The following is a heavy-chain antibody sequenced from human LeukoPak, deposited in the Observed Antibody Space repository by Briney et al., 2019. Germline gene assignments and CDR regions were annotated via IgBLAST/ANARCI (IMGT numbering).Heavy chain of an antibody. V-gene: IGHV4-34*01. J-gene: IGHJ5*02. CDR3: ARGPLRSFDP. Sequence: KPSETLSLTCAVYGGSFSGYYWNWIRQPPGKGLEWIGEINHSGTTNYNPSLKSRVTISVDTSKNQFSLKVNSVTAADTAVYYCARGPLRSFDPWGQGALVTVSS. CDR2: INHSGTT. D-gene: IGHD4-17*01. CDR1: GGSFSGYY.